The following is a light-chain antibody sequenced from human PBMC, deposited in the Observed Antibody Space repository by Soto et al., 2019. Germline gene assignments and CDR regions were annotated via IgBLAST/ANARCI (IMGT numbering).Light chain of an antibody. CDR2: EVS. CDR3: SSYSPSSLL. Sequence: QSALTQPASVSGSPGQSITISCTGTSNDIGGYNYVSWYRQYPGKAPQLLISEVSYRPSGVSDRFSGSKSGTTASLTISGLQTADEADYYCSSYSPSSLLFGGGTKLTVL. V-gene: IGLV2-14*01. CDR1: SNDIGGYNY. J-gene: IGLJ3*02.